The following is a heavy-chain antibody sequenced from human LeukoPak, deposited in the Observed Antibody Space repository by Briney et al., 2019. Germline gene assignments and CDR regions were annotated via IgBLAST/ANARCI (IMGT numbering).Heavy chain of an antibody. CDR3: ARDGDYYGSGTLLYYYYMDV. D-gene: IGHD3-10*01. CDR1: GFTFSSYT. V-gene: IGHV3-21*01. Sequence: GGSLRLSCAASGFTFSSYTMNWVRQAPGKGLEWVSSISSSTSYIYYADSVKGRFTISRDNAKNSLYLQMNSLRAEDTAVYYCARDGDYYGSGTLLYYYYMDVWGKGTTVTVSS. CDR2: ISSSTSYI. J-gene: IGHJ6*03.